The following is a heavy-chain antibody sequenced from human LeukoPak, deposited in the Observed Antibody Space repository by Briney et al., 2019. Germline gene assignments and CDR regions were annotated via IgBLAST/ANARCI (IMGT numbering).Heavy chain of an antibody. V-gene: IGHV3-23*01. D-gene: IGHD2-8*01. Sequence: PGGSLRLSCAASGFTFSSYAVSWVRQAPGKGLEWVPSIRGSGGSTYSADSVKGRFTISRDNSKNTLYLQMNSLRAEDTALYYCAKDRSCTNDICHGDFDYWGQRTLVTVSS. J-gene: IGHJ4*02. CDR1: GFTFSSYA. CDR3: AKDRSCTNDICHGDFDY. CDR2: IRGSGGST.